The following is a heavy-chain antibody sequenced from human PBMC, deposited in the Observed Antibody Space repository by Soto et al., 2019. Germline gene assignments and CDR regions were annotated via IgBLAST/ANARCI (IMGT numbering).Heavy chain of an antibody. J-gene: IGHJ3*02. CDR1: GGSFSGYY. CDR3: ARGLLTDDAFDI. V-gene: IGHV4-34*01. Sequence: SETLSLTCAVYGGSFSGYYWSWIRQPPGKGLEWIGEINHSGSTNYNPSLKSRVTISVDPSKNKFSLRLSSVTAADTAVYYCARGLLTDDAFDIWGQGTMVTVSS. D-gene: IGHD7-27*01. CDR2: INHSGST.